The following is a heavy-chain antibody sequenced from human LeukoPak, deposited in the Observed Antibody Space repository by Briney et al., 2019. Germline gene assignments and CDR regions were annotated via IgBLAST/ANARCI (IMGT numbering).Heavy chain of an antibody. CDR2: IIPILGIA. CDR1: GGTFSSYA. CDR3: ARDWFGEIGLRNWFDP. J-gene: IGHJ5*02. Sequence: SVKVSCKASGGTFSSYAISWVRQAPGQGLEWMGRIIPILGIANYAQKFQGRVTITADKSTSTAYMELSSLRSEDTAVYYCARDWFGEIGLRNWFDPWGQGTLVTVSS. V-gene: IGHV1-69*04. D-gene: IGHD3-10*01.